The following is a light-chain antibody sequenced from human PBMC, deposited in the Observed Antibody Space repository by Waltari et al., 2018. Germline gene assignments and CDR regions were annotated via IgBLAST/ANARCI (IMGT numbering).Light chain of an antibody. CDR1: KNGIKG. CDR3: QVWDNDSDHPWV. CDR2: DDR. J-gene: IGLJ3*02. V-gene: IGLV3-21*02. Sequence: SYVLTQPPSVSVAPGQTARITCGGEKNGIKGAHWYQQKPGQAPVLVIYDDRDRPSGIPERFSCSKSGNTATLTISRVEAGDEADYYCQVWDNDSDHPWVFGGGTTLTVL.